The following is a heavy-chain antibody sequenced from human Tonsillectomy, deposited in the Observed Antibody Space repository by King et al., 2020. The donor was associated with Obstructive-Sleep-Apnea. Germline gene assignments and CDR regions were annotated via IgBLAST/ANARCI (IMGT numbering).Heavy chain of an antibody. CDR3: ASTQVGTTPSYFDY. CDR1: GYSFTSYW. D-gene: IGHD1-26*01. CDR2: NDPSDSYT. Sequence: EVQLVESGAEVKKPGESLRISCKGSGYSFTSYWISWVRQMPGKGLEWMGRNDPSDSYTNYSPSCQGHVTISADKSISTAYLQWSSLKASDTAMYYCASTQVGTTPSYFDYWGQGTLVTVSS. J-gene: IGHJ4*02. V-gene: IGHV5-10-1*01.